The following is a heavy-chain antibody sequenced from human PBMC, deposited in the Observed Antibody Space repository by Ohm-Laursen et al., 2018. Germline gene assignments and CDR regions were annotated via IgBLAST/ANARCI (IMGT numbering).Heavy chain of an antibody. CDR2: INDSGGDT. D-gene: IGHD5-12*01. J-gene: IGHJ4*02. CDR3: AKHRTATWVHKKFDY. V-gene: IGHV3-23*01. CDR1: GFTFSSYG. Sequence: GSLRLSCAASGFTFSSYGMHWVRQAPGTGLEWVSSINDSGGDTYYADSVKGRFTISRDNSKNTLYLQMNSLRADDTAVYYCAKHRTATWVHKKFDYWGQGTLVTVSS.